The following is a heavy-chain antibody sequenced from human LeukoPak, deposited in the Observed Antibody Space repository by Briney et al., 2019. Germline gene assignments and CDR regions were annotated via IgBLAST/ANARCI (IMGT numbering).Heavy chain of an antibody. CDR2: IIPIFGTA. CDR1: GGTFSSYA. V-gene: IGHV1-69*13. Sequence: ASVKVSCKASGGTFSSYAISWVRQAPGQGLEWMGGIIPIFGTANYAQKFQGRVTITADESTSTAYMELSSLRSEDTAVYYCARVGNSSSWYEGWFDPWGQGTLVTVS. D-gene: IGHD6-13*01. CDR3: ARVGNSSSWYEGWFDP. J-gene: IGHJ5*02.